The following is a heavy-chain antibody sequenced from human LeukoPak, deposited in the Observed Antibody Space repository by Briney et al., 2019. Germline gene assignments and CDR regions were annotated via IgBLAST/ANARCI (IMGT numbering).Heavy chain of an antibody. CDR3: TTDFYFDSGVFYSGGFNAFDI. V-gene: IGHV3-15*01. CDR1: GFTFSNAW. CDR2: IKSKTDGGTT. Sequence: GGSLRLSCAASGFTFSNAWMSWVRQAPGKGLEWVGRIKSKTDGGTTDYAAPVKGRFTISRDDSKNTLYLQMNSLKTEDTAVYYFTTDFYFDSGVFYSGGFNAFDIWGKGKMVTVSP. J-gene: IGHJ3*02. D-gene: IGHD3-22*01.